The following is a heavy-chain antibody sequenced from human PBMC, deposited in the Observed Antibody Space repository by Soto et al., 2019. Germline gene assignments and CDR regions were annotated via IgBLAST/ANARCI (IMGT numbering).Heavy chain of an antibody. D-gene: IGHD3-3*01. CDR2: INPDNGNT. CDR1: GYTFTRSG. J-gene: IGHJ6*02. V-gene: IGHV1-18*01. CDR3: ARGQGITTFGVYSMYYYGMDV. Sequence: ASVKVSCKASGYTFTRSGISWVRQAPGQGLEWLGWINPDNGNTNYAQHLQGRVSLTTDTSTSTAYMGLRSLRSDNTAVYYCARGQGITTFGVYSMYYYGMDVWG.